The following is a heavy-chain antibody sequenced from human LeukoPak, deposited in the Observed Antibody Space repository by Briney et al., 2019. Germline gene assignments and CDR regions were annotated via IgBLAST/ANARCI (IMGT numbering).Heavy chain of an antibody. V-gene: IGHV3-7*04. J-gene: IGHJ6*02. CDR3: ARIRKAGYSYGSYYYYGMDV. Sequence: GGSLRLSCAASGFTFSSYWMSWVRQAPGRGLEWVANIKQDGSEKYYVDSVKGRFAISRDNAKNSLYLQMNSLRAEDTAVYYCARIRKAGYSYGSYYYYGMDVWGQGTTVTVSS. D-gene: IGHD5-18*01. CDR1: GFTFSSYW. CDR2: IKQDGSEK.